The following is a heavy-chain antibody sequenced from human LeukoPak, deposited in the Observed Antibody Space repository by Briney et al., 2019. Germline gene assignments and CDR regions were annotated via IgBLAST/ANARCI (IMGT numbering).Heavy chain of an antibody. J-gene: IGHJ6*02. CDR1: GFPISSFW. V-gene: IGHV3-74*01. CDR2: NKGDGTSS. CDR3: VRDWRYYGMDV. Sequence: GGSLRLSCAASGFPISSFWMHWVRQVPGKGLVWVSRNKGDGTSSSYADSVKGRFTISRDNAKNTIYLQLNSLRVDDTAVYYCVRDWRYYGMDVWGQGTTVTVSS. D-gene: IGHD1-1*01.